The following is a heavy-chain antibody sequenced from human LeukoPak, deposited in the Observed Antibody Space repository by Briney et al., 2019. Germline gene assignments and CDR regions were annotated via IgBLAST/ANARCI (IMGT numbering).Heavy chain of an antibody. Sequence: KESGPTLVKPTQTLMLTCTFSGFSLSTSGVGVGWIRQPPGKALEWLALIYWNDDKRYSPSLKSRLTITKDTSKNQVVLTMTNMDPVDTATYYCAHSFLIEYSSSSPSDYWGQGTLVTVSS. D-gene: IGHD6-6*01. V-gene: IGHV2-5*01. CDR1: GFSLSTSGVG. CDR3: AHSFLIEYSSSSPSDY. CDR2: IYWNDDK. J-gene: IGHJ4*02.